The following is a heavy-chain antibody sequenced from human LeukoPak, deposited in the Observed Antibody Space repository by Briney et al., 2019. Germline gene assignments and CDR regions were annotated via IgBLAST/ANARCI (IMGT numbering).Heavy chain of an antibody. CDR3: ARADSSSWYSVDY. D-gene: IGHD6-13*01. J-gene: IGHJ4*02. CDR2: FDPEDGET. CDR1: GYTLTELS. V-gene: IGHV1-24*01. Sequence: GASVKVSCKVSGYTLTELSMHWVRQAPGKGLEWMGGFDPEDGETIYAQKFQGRVTMTRDTSISTAYMELSRLRSDDTAVYYCARADSSSWYSVDYWGQGTLVTVSS.